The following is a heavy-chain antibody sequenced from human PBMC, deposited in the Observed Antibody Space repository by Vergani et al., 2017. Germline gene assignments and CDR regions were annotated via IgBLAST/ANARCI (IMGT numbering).Heavy chain of an antibody. Sequence: EVQLVESGGGLVKPGGSLRLSCAASGFTFSNAWMSWVRQAPGKGLEWVGRIKSKTDGGTTDYAAPVKGRFTISRDDSKSIAYLQMNSLKTEDTAVYYCTRERVDFGVVDYFDYWGQGTLVTVSS. CDR2: IKSKTDGGTT. V-gene: IGHV3-15*01. CDR1: GFTFSNAW. J-gene: IGHJ4*02. D-gene: IGHD3-3*01. CDR3: TRERVDFGVVDYFDY.